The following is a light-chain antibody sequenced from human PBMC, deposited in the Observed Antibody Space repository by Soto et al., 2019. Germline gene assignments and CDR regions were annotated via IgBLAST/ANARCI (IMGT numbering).Light chain of an antibody. J-gene: IGLJ1*01. CDR1: SSDVGGYNY. CDR2: EVS. CDR3: SSYTPTNTYV. V-gene: IGLV2-14*01. Sequence: QSALTQPASVSGSPGQSITISFTGTSSDVGGYNYVSWSQQHPGKAPKLMIYEVSHRPSGISNRFSGSKSGNTASLTISGLQAEDEADYYCSSYTPTNTYVFGTGTKVTVL.